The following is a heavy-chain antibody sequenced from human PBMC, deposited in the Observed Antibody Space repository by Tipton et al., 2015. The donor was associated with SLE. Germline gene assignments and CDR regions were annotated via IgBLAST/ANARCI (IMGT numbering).Heavy chain of an antibody. J-gene: IGHJ5*02. Sequence: TLSLTCTVSGYSVSSGYYWGWIRQPPGKGLEWIGYIYHSGSTYYNPSLKSRVTISVDRSKNQFSLKLSSVTAADTAVYYCARGLMVVTLGWFDPWGQGTLVTVSS. V-gene: IGHV4-38-2*02. CDR3: ARGLMVVTLGWFDP. CDR1: GYSVSSGYY. CDR2: IYHSGST. D-gene: IGHD4-23*01.